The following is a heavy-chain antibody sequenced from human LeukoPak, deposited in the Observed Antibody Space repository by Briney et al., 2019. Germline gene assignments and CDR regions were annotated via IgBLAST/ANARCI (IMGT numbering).Heavy chain of an antibody. V-gene: IGHV3-30*04. Sequence: PGGSLRLSCAASGFTFSSYAMHWVRQAPGKGLEWVAVISYDGSNKYYADSVKGRFTISRDNSKNTLYLQMNSLKTEDTAVYYCSTTYYYDSSEGYWGQGTLVTVSS. CDR2: ISYDGSNK. CDR1: GFTFSSYA. D-gene: IGHD3-22*01. CDR3: STTYYYDSSEGY. J-gene: IGHJ4*02.